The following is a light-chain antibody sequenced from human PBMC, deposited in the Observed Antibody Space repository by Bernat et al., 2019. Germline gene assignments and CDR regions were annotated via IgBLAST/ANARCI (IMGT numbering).Light chain of an antibody. CDR2: GAS. J-gene: IGKJ5*01. V-gene: IGKV1-9*01. Sequence: DIQLPQSPPFLSASVGDRVTITCRASQVIGTYLAWYQQKPGKAPNLLIYGASTLQTGVPSRFSGSGSGTEFTLTISSLRPEDFATYHCQQLNSYPITFGQGTRLEIK. CDR1: QVIGTY. CDR3: QQLNSYPIT.